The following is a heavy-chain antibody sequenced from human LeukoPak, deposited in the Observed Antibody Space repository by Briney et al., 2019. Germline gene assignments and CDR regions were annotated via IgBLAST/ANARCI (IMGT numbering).Heavy chain of an antibody. D-gene: IGHD6-6*01. CDR1: GGSISSYY. CDR2: IYYTGST. CDR3: ASLYSSSSVS. J-gene: IGHJ5*02. Sequence: SETLSLTCTVSGGSISSYYCSWIRQPPGKGLEWIGYIYYTGSTNYNPSLKSRVTISVDKSKNQFSLKLSSVTAADTAVYYCASLYSSSSVSWGQGTLVTVSS. V-gene: IGHV4-59*12.